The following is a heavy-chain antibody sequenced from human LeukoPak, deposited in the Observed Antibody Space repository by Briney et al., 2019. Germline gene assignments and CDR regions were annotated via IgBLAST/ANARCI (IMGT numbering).Heavy chain of an antibody. D-gene: IGHD6-6*01. Sequence: GGSLRLSCAASGFTFRDYYMSWIGQAPGKGREWCSYISRSGSTIYYADSVKGRLTISRDNAKNSLYLQTNSLRAEDTAVYYCAREQLVGWYYYYMDVWGKGTTVTVSS. J-gene: IGHJ6*03. CDR1: GFTFRDYY. CDR3: AREQLVGWYYYYMDV. CDR2: ISRSGSTI. V-gene: IGHV3-11*04.